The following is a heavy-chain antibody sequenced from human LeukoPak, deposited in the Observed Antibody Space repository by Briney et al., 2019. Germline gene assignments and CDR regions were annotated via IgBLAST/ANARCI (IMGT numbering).Heavy chain of an antibody. V-gene: IGHV3-7*01. CDR1: GFTSSNYW. Sequence: GGSLRLSCVTSGFTSSNYWMSWVRQAPGKGLEWVANLKPDGSEKYYVDSVKGRFTVSRDNAKNSLYLQMNSLRAEDTAVYYCTTLGGTARFDPWGQGTLVTVSS. D-gene: IGHD1-7*01. CDR2: LKPDGSEK. J-gene: IGHJ5*02. CDR3: TTLGGTARFDP.